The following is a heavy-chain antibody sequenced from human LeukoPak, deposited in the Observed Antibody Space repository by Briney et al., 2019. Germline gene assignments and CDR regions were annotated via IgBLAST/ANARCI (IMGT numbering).Heavy chain of an antibody. CDR1: GFIFSSYW. V-gene: IGHV3-74*01. J-gene: IGHJ5*02. CDR3: ARDPRIATATTASYWFDP. Sequence: PGGSLRLSCAASGFIFSSYWMHWVRQAPGKGLVWISHINRDGSSTRYADSVKGRFTISRDDAKNTLYLQMNSLRAEDTAVYYCARDPRIATATTASYWFDPWGQGTLVTVSS. CDR2: INRDGSST. D-gene: IGHD1-26*01.